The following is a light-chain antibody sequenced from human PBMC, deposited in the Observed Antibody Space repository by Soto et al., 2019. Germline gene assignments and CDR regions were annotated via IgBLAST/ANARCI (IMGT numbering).Light chain of an antibody. CDR1: SSDVGGYNY. CDR2: DVS. CDR3: SSYTSSSTRV. V-gene: IGLV2-14*01. J-gene: IGLJ1*01. Sequence: QSVLTQPASVSGSPGQSITISCTGTSSDVGGYNYVSWYQQHPVKAPKLMIYDVSNRPSGVSNRFSGSKSGNTASLTISGLQAEYEADYYCSSYTSSSTRVFGTGTKVTVL.